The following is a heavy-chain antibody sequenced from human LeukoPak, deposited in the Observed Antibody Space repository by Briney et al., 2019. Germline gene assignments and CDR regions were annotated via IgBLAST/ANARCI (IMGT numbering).Heavy chain of an antibody. CDR1: GFTFSSYA. J-gene: IGHJ1*01. CDR2: ISGSGGST. V-gene: IGHV3-23*01. D-gene: IGHD3-10*01. Sequence: PGGSLRLSCAASGFTFSSYAMSWVRQAPGKGLEWVSAISGSGGSTYYADSVKGRFTVSRDNSKNTLYLQMNSLRAEDTAVYYCAKXEFXVXXFXXXXXNWGXXXLXTVSS. CDR3: AKXEFXVXXFXXXXXN.